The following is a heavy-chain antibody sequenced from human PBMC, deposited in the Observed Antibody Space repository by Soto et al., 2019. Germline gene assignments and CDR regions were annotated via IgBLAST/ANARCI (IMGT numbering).Heavy chain of an antibody. J-gene: IGHJ4*02. D-gene: IGHD3-3*01. V-gene: IGHV1-69*13. CDR2: IIPIFGTA. Sequence: SVKVSCKASGGTFSSYAISWVRQAPGQGLEWMGGIIPIFGTANYAQKFQGRVTITADESTSTAYMELSSLRSEDTAVYYCARGNPIFGVVISFGGFDYWGQGTLVTVSS. CDR3: ARGNPIFGVVISFGGFDY. CDR1: GGTFSSYA.